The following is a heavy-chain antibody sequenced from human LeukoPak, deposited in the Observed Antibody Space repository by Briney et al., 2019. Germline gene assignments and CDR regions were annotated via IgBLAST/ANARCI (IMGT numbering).Heavy chain of an antibody. CDR1: GFTFSNYE. J-gene: IGHJ4*02. D-gene: IGHD3-16*01. CDR2: ISSGGGTI. V-gene: IGHV3-48*03. Sequence: GGSLRLSCAASGFTFSNYEMSWVRQAPGKGLEWVSYISSGGGTIYYADSVKGRFTISRDNAENSVYLEMNSLRAEDTAVYYGARDGAYRGIWFDYWGQGTLVTVSS. CDR3: ARDGAYRGIWFDY.